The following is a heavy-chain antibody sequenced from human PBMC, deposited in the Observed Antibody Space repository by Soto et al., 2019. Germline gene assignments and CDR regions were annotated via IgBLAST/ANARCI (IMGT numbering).Heavy chain of an antibody. J-gene: IGHJ4*02. D-gene: IGHD3-10*01. CDR2: INHSGST. CDR1: GGSFSGYY. Sequence: SETLSLTCAVYGGSFSGYYWILIRQPPGKGLEWIGEINHSGSTNYNPSLKSRVTISVDTSKNQFSLKLSSVTAADTAVYYCARGKRGSGIHDYWGQGTLVTVSS. V-gene: IGHV4-34*01. CDR3: ARGKRGSGIHDY.